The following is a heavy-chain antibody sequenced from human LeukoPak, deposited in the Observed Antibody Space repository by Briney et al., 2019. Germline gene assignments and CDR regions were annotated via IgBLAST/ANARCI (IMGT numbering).Heavy chain of an antibody. D-gene: IGHD4-17*01. Sequence: GGSLRLSCAASGFTFSSNAISWVRQAPGKGLEWVSAISGSGGSTYYADSVKGRFTISRDNSKNTLYLQMNSLRAEDTAVYYCARLNYGDYFDYWGQGTLVTVSS. CDR2: ISGSGGST. V-gene: IGHV3-23*01. J-gene: IGHJ4*02. CDR3: ARLNYGDYFDY. CDR1: GFTFSSNA.